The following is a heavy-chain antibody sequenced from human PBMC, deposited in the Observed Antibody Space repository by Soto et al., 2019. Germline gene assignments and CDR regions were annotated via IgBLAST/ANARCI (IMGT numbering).Heavy chain of an antibody. CDR2: ISGSGGST. J-gene: IGHJ4*02. D-gene: IGHD5-12*01. CDR1: GFTFSSYA. Sequence: DVQLLESGGGLVQPGGSLRLSCAASGFTFSSYAMSWVRQAPGKGLEWVSTISGSGGSTWYANSVKGRFTISRDSSRNTLFLQMNGLRAEDMAGYYCAKSREEGIMATYPCGYWGQGTLVTVSS. V-gene: IGHV3-23*01. CDR3: AKSREEGIMATYPCGY.